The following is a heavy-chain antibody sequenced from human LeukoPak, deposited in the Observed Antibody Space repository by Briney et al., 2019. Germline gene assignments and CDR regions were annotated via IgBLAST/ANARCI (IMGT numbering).Heavy chain of an antibody. D-gene: IGHD2-15*01. CDR1: GGTFSSYA. Sequence: SVKVSCKASGGTFSSYAISWVRQAPGQGLEWMGGIIPIFGTANYAQKFQGRVTITADESTSTAYMELSSLRSEYTAVYYCARDSPGPYCSGGSCYPLEYFQHWGQGTLVTVSS. CDR2: IIPIFGTA. V-gene: IGHV1-69*13. J-gene: IGHJ1*01. CDR3: ARDSPGPYCSGGSCYPLEYFQH.